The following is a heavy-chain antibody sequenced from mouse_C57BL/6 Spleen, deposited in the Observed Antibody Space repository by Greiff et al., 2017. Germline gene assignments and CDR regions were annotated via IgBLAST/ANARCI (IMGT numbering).Heavy chain of an antibody. CDR1: GYAFSSSW. CDR3: ARDWLLRYFDY. D-gene: IGHD1-1*01. V-gene: IGHV1-82*01. J-gene: IGHJ2*01. Sequence: QVQLQQSGPELVKPGASVKISCKASGYAFSSSWMNWVKQRPGKGLEWIGRIYPGDGDTNYNGKFKGKATLTADKSSSTAYMQLSSLTSEDSAVYFCARDWLLRYFDYWGQGTTLTVSS. CDR2: IYPGDGDT.